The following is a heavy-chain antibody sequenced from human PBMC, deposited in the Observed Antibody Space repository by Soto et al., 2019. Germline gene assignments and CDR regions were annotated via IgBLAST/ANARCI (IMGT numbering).Heavy chain of an antibody. CDR1: GFTFSSYG. CDR3: AKHSSGLTGPGNFDY. D-gene: IGHD6-19*01. J-gene: IGHJ4*02. Sequence: PGGSLRLSCAASGFTFSSYGMHWVRQDPGKGLEWVAVISYDGSNKYYADSVKGRFTISRDNSKNTLYLQMNSLRAEDTAVYYCAKHSSGLTGPGNFDYWGQGTLVTVSS. V-gene: IGHV3-30*18. CDR2: ISYDGSNK.